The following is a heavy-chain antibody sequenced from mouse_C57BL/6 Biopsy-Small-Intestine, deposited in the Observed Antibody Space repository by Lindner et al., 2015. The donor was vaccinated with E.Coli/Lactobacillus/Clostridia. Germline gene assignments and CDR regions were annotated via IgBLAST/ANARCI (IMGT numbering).Heavy chain of an antibody. V-gene: IGHV1-59*01. CDR3: ARDRVYNYGYYAQYSFEY. CDR2: INPGDDGTGSI. CDR1: GYRFTSYY. J-gene: IGHJ4*01. Sequence: SVKVSCKASGYRFTSYYVQWVRQAPGQGLEWMGIINPGDDGTGSIRNAQKFQGRLTLTRDTSTDTVYMELSNLTSEDTAVYYCARDRVYNYGYYAQYSFEYWGQGTLVTVSS. D-gene: IGHD2-12*01.